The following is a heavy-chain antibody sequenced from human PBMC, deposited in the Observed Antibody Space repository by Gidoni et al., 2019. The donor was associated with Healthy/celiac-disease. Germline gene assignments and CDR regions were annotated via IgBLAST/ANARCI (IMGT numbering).Heavy chain of an antibody. Sequence: EVQLLESGGGLVQPGGSLRLSCAASGFTFSSYAMSWVRQAPGKGLEWVSAISGSGGSTYYADSVKGRFTISRDNSKNTLYLQMNSLRAEDTAVYYCASGYSSGCFYYYGMDVWGQGTTVTVSS. D-gene: IGHD6-19*01. V-gene: IGHV3-23*01. CDR2: ISGSGGST. CDR3: ASGYSSGCFYYYGMDV. CDR1: GFTFSSYA. J-gene: IGHJ6*02.